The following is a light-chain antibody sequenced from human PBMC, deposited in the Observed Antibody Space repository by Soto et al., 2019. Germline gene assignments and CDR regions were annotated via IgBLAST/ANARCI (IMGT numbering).Light chain of an antibody. CDR3: LLSPSGALV. J-gene: IGLJ2*01. CDR2: DTS. CDR1: TGAVTSGND. Sequence: QAVVTQEPSLTVSPGGTVTLTCGSSTGAVTSGNDPYWFQQNPGQAPRTLIYDTSNRHSWPPARFSGSLLGGKAALTLSGAEREDEAEYFCLLSPSGALVFGGRTQPTVL. V-gene: IGLV7-46*01.